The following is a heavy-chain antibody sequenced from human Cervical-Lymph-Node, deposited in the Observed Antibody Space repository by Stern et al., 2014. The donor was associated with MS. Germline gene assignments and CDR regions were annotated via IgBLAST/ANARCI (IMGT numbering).Heavy chain of an antibody. CDR3: ARDLKEGNIMYYYGMDV. J-gene: IGHJ6*01. Sequence: QVQLGQSGAEVKKPGASVKVSCKASGYTFRSYAVHWVRQVPGQRPEWMGWINAGNGNTRYSQKFQGRVTITRDTSANIAYLELSSLRSQDTAVYYCARDLKEGNIMYYYGMDVWGQGTTVTVSS. V-gene: IGHV1-3*01. CDR2: INAGNGNT. CDR1: GYTFRSYA. D-gene: IGHD1/OR15-1a*01.